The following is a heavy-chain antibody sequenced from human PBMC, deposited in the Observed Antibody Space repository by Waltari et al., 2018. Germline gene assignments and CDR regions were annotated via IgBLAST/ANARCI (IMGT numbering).Heavy chain of an antibody. CDR1: GGSFSGYY. CDR2: INHSGST. Sequence: QVQLQQWGAGLLKPSETLSLTCAVYGGSFSGYYWRWIRQSPGKGLEGSGEINHSGSTNYNPSRKSRVTISVDTSKNQFSLKVSSVTAADTAVYYCARQFSSGWYSEYWGQGTLVTVSS. J-gene: IGHJ4*02. V-gene: IGHV4-34*01. CDR3: ARQFSSGWYSEY. D-gene: IGHD6-19*01.